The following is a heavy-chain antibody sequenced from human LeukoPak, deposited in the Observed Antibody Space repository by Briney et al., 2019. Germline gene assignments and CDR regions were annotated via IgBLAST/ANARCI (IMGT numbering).Heavy chain of an antibody. CDR3: AKDMSGWARDGYNPVT. J-gene: IGHJ4*02. V-gene: IGHV3-43D*03. CDR2: ISWDGGST. Sequence: GGSLRLSCAASGFTFDDYAMHWVRQAPGKGLEWVSLISWDGGSTYYADSVEGRFTISRDNSKNSLYLQMNSLRAEDTALCYCAKDMSGWARDGYNPVTWGQGTLVTASS. D-gene: IGHD5-24*01. CDR1: GFTFDDYA.